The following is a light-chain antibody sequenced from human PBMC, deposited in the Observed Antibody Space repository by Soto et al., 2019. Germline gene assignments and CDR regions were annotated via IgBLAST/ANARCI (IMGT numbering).Light chain of an antibody. Sequence: HSVLTQPASVSGSPLQSITISCTGTSSDVGGYNYVSWYQQHPGKAPKLMIYDVSNRPSGVSNRFSGSKSGNTASLTISGLQAEDEADYYCSSYTSSSTYVFGTGTKSPS. CDR1: SSDVGGYNY. CDR2: DVS. V-gene: IGLV2-14*01. J-gene: IGLJ1*01. CDR3: SSYTSSSTYV.